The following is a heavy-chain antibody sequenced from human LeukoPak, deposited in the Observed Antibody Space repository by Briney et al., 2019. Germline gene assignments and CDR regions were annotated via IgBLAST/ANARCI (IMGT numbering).Heavy chain of an antibody. D-gene: IGHD3-16*02. J-gene: IGHJ4*02. Sequence: SETLSLTCTVSGGSISSSSYYWGWIRQPPGKGLEWIGSIYYSGSTYYNPSLKSRVTISVDTSKNQFSLKLSSVTAADTAVYYCASSSSYDYVWGSYRYTQSYFDYWGQGTLVTVSS. CDR2: IYYSGST. CDR3: ASSSSYDYVWGSYRYTQSYFDY. V-gene: IGHV4-39*07. CDR1: GGSISSSSYY.